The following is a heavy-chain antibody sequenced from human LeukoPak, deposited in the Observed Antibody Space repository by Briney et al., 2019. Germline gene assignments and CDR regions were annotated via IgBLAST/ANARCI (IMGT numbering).Heavy chain of an antibody. V-gene: IGHV3-74*01. CDR3: ASASSHRIAAGGDY. Sequence: GGSLRLSCAASGFTFSNYWMHWVRQAPGNGLLLVSLINSDGSSRNYADSVKGRFTISRDNAKNTLYLQMNSLRAEDTAVYYCASASSHRIAAGGDYWGQGTLVTVSS. CDR1: GFTFSNYW. D-gene: IGHD6-13*01. J-gene: IGHJ4*02. CDR2: INSDGSSR.